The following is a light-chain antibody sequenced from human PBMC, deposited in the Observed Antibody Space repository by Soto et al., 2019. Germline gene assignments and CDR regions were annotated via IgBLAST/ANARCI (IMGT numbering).Light chain of an antibody. J-gene: IGKJ2*01. CDR2: DAT. CDR1: QSVSSY. CDR3: QQGSNWPQYS. V-gene: IGKV3-11*01. Sequence: EIVLTQSPATLSLSPGERATLSCRASQSVSSYLAWYQQKPGQAPRLLIYDATNRATGIPARSSGSGSGTAFTHTINSLAPEDFAVYDGQQGSNWPQYSFGQVTKLEIK.